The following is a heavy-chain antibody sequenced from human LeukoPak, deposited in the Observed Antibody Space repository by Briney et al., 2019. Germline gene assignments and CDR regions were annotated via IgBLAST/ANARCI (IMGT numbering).Heavy chain of an antibody. V-gene: IGHV1-24*01. CDR1: AYTLTELS. CDR3: AQSWTHAFDI. CDR2: LDPEDGET. D-gene: IGHD6-13*01. Sequence: ATVMVFCGVSAYTLTELSAHGATDPPGKGREGMGGLDPEDGETIYAQKFQGRVTMTEDTSTDTAYMELSSLRSEDTAVYYCAQSWTHAFDIWGQGTMVTVSS. J-gene: IGHJ3*02.